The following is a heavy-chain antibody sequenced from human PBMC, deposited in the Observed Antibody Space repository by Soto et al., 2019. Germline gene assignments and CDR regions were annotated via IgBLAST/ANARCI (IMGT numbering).Heavy chain of an antibody. Sequence: VESLKISCKGSGYSFTSYWIGWVRQMPGKGLEWMGIIYPGDSDTRYSPSFQGQVTISADKSISTAYLQWSSLKASDTAMYYCARYGSSWYHNRPIDYWGQGTLVTVSS. CDR1: GYSFTSYW. D-gene: IGHD6-13*01. V-gene: IGHV5-51*01. CDR2: IYPGDSDT. CDR3: ARYGSSWYHNRPIDY. J-gene: IGHJ4*02.